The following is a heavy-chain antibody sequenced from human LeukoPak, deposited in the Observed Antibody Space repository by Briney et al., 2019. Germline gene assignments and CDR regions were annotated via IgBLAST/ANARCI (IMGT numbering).Heavy chain of an antibody. CDR2: IKQDGTEK. D-gene: IGHD1-26*01. J-gene: IGHJ4*02. Sequence: GGSLRLSCAASGFTFSSYWMSWVRQAPGKGLEWVAIIKQDGTEKYYVDSVKGRFTISRDNAKNSLYLQMNSLRAEDTAVYYCARGVGATRFDYWGQGTLVTVSS. CDR1: GFTFSSYW. CDR3: ARGVGATRFDY. V-gene: IGHV3-7*04.